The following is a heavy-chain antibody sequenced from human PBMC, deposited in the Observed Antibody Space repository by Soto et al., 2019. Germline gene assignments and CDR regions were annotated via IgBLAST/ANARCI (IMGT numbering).Heavy chain of an antibody. CDR2: IKQDGSEK. J-gene: IGHJ6*03. V-gene: IGHV3-7*01. D-gene: IGHD1-26*01. CDR1: GFTFSSYW. Sequence: GGSPRLSCAASGFTFSSYWMSWVRQAPGKGLEWVANIKQDGSEKYYVDSVKGRFTISRDNAKNSLYLQMNSLRAEDTAVYYCARDTPTTTGWASPDYMDVWGKGTTVTVSS. CDR3: ARDTPTTTGWASPDYMDV.